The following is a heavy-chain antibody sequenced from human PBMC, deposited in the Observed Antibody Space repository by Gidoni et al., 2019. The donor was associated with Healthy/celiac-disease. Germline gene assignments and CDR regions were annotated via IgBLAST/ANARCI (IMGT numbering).Heavy chain of an antibody. CDR2: IIPIFGTA. Sequence: QVQLVQSGAEVKKPGSSVKVSCKASGGTFSSYAISWVRQAPGQGLEWMGGIIPIFGTANYAQKFQGRVTITADESTSTAYMELSSLRSEDTAVYYCARVIRFLEWAKEYYYYMDVWGKGTTVTVSS. CDR3: ARVIRFLEWAKEYYYYMDV. V-gene: IGHV1-69*01. J-gene: IGHJ6*03. D-gene: IGHD3-3*01. CDR1: GGTFSSYA.